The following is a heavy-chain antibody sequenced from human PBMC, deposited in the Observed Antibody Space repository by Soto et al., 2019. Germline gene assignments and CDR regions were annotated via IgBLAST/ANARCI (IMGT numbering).Heavy chain of an antibody. Sequence: GGSLRLACTASGFTFNTHWMHWVRQAPGKGLVWVSRIYFDGITTNYADSVKGRLTVSRDNAKNTVYLHVNTLRDEDTAVYYCARGGAMGVDYWGQGTLVTVSS. V-gene: IGHV3-74*01. D-gene: IGHD1-26*01. CDR2: IYFDGITT. J-gene: IGHJ4*02. CDR3: ARGGAMGVDY. CDR1: GFTFNTHW.